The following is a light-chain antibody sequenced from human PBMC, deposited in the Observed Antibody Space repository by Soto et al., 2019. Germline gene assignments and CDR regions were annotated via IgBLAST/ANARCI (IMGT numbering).Light chain of an antibody. CDR3: SSYAGRNNFGV. CDR2: EVN. Sequence: QSALTQPPSASGSRGQSVTISCTGTSSDVGGYNYVSWYQQHPGKAPKLLIYEVNKRPSGVPDRFSGSKSGNTASLTVSGLQAEDEADYYCSSYAGRNNFGVFGGGTQLTVL. CDR1: SSDVGGYNY. V-gene: IGLV2-8*01. J-gene: IGLJ2*01.